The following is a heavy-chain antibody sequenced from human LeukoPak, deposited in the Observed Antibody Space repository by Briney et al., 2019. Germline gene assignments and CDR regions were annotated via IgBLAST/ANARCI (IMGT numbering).Heavy chain of an antibody. V-gene: IGHV3-53*01. Sequence: PGGSLRLSCGASGFTFTSSAMSWVRQAPGKGLEWVSVIYSGGSTYYADSVKGRFTISRDNSKNTLYLQMNSLRADDTAVYYCAREPSDIALDVWGQGTTVTVSS. D-gene: IGHD2-15*01. CDR3: AREPSDIALDV. CDR2: IYSGGST. CDR1: GFTFTSSA. J-gene: IGHJ6*02.